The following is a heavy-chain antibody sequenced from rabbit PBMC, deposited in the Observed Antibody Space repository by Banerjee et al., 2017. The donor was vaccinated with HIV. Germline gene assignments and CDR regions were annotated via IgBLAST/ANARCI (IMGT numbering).Heavy chain of an antibody. CDR3: ARGGYTYGDAGDTYVPNL. Sequence: QLVESGGGLVQPGGSLKLSCKASGFDFSSNYWMCWVRQAPGKGLEWIGCIATGDGSTHYANWVNGRFTISSHNAQNTLYLQLNSLTAADTATYFCARGGYTYGDAGDTYVPNLWGPGTL. CDR2: IATGDGST. J-gene: IGHJ4*01. V-gene: IGHV1S7*01. D-gene: IGHD6-1*01. CDR1: GFDFSSNY.